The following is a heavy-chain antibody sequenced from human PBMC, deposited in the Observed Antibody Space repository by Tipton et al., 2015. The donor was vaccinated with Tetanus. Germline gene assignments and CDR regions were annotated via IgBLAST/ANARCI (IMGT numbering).Heavy chain of an antibody. CDR1: GFTFSGYS. Sequence: SLRLSCAASGFTFSGYSMNWVRQAPGKGLEWVSSISSSGSHMYYAESVRGRFSISRDNSKNTLFLHMDPLRAEDTAVYYCAKEVDVSSGWRNFDYWGQGTLVTVSS. CDR2: ISSSGSHM. V-gene: IGHV3-21*04. J-gene: IGHJ4*02. CDR3: AKEVDVSSGWRNFDY. D-gene: IGHD3-22*01.